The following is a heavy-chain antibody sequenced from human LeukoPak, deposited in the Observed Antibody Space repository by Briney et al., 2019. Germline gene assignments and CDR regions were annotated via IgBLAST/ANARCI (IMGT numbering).Heavy chain of an antibody. CDR1: GGPISTSY. CDR2: FFYGGGT. V-gene: IGHV4-59*08. Sequence: PSETLSLTCTISGGPISTSYWSWIRQPPGKGLEWIGYFFYGGGTKYNPSLKSRVTISADTSNNQFSLELSSVTAADTAVYYCASGYYYYMDVWGTGTTVIVSS. J-gene: IGHJ6*03. CDR3: ASGYYYYMDV.